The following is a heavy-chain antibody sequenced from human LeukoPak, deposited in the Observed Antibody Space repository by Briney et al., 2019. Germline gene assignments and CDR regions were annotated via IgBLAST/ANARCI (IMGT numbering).Heavy chain of an antibody. J-gene: IGHJ4*02. CDR2: IKSKTDGGTT. CDR1: GFTFSNAW. Sequence: GGSLRLSCAASGFTFSNAWMSWVRQAPGKGLEWVGRIKSKTDGGTTDYAAPVKGRFTISRDDSKNTLYLQMNSLKTEDTAVYYCTTDNENPPWGREPYYFDYWGQGTLVTVSS. V-gene: IGHV3-15*01. D-gene: IGHD1-14*01. CDR3: TTDNENPPWGREPYYFDY.